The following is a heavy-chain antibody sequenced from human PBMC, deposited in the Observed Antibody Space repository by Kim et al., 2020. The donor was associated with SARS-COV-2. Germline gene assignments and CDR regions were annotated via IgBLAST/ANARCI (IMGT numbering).Heavy chain of an antibody. CDR1: DDTFTRYY. Sequence: ASVKVSCKASDDTFTRYYIHWVRQAPGQGLEWMGMSNPTGGSSNYAQKFQGRVSVTRDTSTRTVHMELTSLRIEDTAVYYCARIYCNGGRCFEGLDVWGQGTTVSV. CDR2: SNPTGGSS. J-gene: IGHJ6*02. CDR3: ARIYCNGGRCFEGLDV. V-gene: IGHV1-46*01. D-gene: IGHD2-15*01.